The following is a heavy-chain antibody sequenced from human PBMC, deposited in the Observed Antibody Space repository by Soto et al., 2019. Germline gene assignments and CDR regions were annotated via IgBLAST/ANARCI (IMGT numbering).Heavy chain of an antibody. D-gene: IGHD3-3*01. V-gene: IGHV4-30-2*01. Sequence: QLQLQESGSGLVKPSQTLSLTCAVSGGSISSGGYSWSWIRQPPGKGMEWIGYVYYSGSTYYNPSLKSRVTISVDRSKNQFSLKLSSVTAADTAVYYCAAGAIFGVVPLDYWGQGTLVTVSS. CDR3: AAGAIFGVVPLDY. CDR2: VYYSGST. J-gene: IGHJ4*02. CDR1: GGSISSGGYS.